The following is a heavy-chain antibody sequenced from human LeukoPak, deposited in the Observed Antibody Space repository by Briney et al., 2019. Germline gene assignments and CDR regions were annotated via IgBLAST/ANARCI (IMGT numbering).Heavy chain of an antibody. J-gene: IGHJ6*03. Sequence: ASVKVSCKASGYTFSNYDMSWVRQAPGQGLEWMGWISGHNGNTNYAQKFQGRVTMTTDTSTNTAYMELRSLRSDDTAVYYCARKKVGAYDYYYYMDVWGKETTVTISS. V-gene: IGHV1-18*01. CDR2: ISGHNGNT. CDR3: ARKKVGAYDYYYYMDV. D-gene: IGHD1-26*01. CDR1: GYTFSNYD.